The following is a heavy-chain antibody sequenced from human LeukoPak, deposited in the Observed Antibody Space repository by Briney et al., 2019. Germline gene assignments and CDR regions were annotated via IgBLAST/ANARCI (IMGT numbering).Heavy chain of an antibody. D-gene: IGHD3-10*01. J-gene: IGHJ4*02. CDR2: IYYSGST. CDR3: ARDGYYGSGSYYHY. Sequence: SETLSLTCTVSGGSISSSSYYWGWIRQPPGKGLEWIGSIYYSGSTYYNPSLKSRVTISVDTSKNQFSLKLSSVTAADTAVYYCARDGYYGSGSYYHYWGQGTLVTVSS. CDR1: GGSISSSSYY. V-gene: IGHV4-39*07.